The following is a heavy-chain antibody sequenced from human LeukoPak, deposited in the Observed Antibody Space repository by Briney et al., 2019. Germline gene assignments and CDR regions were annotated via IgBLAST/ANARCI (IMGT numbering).Heavy chain of an antibody. CDR3: ARDDSSGYYYGPRYYFDY. CDR1: GFTFSSYS. D-gene: IGHD3-22*01. V-gene: IGHV3-21*01. CDR2: ISSSSSYI. J-gene: IGHJ4*02. Sequence: TGGSLRLSCAASGFTFSSYSMTWVRQAPGKGLEWVSSISSSSSYIYYADSVKGRFTISRDNAKNSLYLQMNRLRAEDTAVYYCARDDSSGYYYGPRYYFDYWGQGTLVTVSS.